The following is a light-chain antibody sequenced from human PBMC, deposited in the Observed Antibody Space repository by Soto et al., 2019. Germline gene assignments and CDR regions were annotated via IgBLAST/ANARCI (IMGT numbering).Light chain of an antibody. CDR2: KGT. V-gene: IGLV2-23*01. CDR1: DSDVGAYNS. CDR3: CSSAPESTYV. Sequence: QSALAQPASVSGSPGQSITISCTGPDSDVGAYNSVSWYQQHPHKAPRLIIYKGTRRPSGISYRFSGSTSGNAASLTISALQADDEADYFCCSSAPESTYVFGTGTKLTVL. J-gene: IGLJ1*01.